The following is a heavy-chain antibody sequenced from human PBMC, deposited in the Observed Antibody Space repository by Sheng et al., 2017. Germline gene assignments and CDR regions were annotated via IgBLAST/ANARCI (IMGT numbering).Heavy chain of an antibody. V-gene: IGHV3-23*04. J-gene: IGHJ4*02. CDR1: GFTFSSHG. CDR3: AKDDAWLQFNS. D-gene: IGHD5-12*01. CDR2: ISGGGDRT. Sequence: EVQLVESGGGLVQPGGTLRLSCAASGFTFSSHGMNWVRQAPGKGLEWVSGISGGGDRTHFADSVKGRFTISRDNSKNTLYLQMNSLRAEDTAIYYCAKDDAWLQFNSWGQGTLVTVSS.